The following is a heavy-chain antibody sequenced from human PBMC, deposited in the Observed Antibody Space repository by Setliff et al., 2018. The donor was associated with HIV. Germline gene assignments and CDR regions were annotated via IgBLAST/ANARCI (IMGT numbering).Heavy chain of an antibody. Sequence: ASVKVSCKSSGGTFSSYAISWVRQAPGQGLEWMGGIIPILGSANYAQKFQGRVTITADKSTSTAYMELSSLRSEDTAVYYCARRAGHTNYFYYMDVWGKGTTVTVTS. D-gene: IGHD6-19*01. V-gene: IGHV1-69*10. CDR2: IIPILGSA. CDR1: GGTFSSYA. CDR3: ARRAGHTNYFYYMDV. J-gene: IGHJ6*03.